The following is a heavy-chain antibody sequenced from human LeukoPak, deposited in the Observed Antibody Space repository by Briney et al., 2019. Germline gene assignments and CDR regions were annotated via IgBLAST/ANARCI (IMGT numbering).Heavy chain of an antibody. V-gene: IGHV1-18*01. Sequence: ASVKVSCKASGYTFTSYGISWVRQAPGQGLEWMGWISAYNGNTNYAQKLQGRATMTTDTSTSTAYMELRSLRSDDTAVYYCARDQTPGYYDSSGYYQFDYWGQGTLVTVSS. CDR2: ISAYNGNT. CDR3: ARDQTPGYYDSSGYYQFDY. J-gene: IGHJ4*02. D-gene: IGHD3-22*01. CDR1: GYTFTSYG.